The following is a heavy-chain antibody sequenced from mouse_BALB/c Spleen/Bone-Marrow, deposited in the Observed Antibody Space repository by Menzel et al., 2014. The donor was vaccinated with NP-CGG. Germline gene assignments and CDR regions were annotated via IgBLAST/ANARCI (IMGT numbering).Heavy chain of an antibody. Sequence: VQLQQSGADLVRPGASVKLSCKALGYTFTDYEMHWAKQTPVHGLEWIGAIHPGSGGIAYNQKFKGKVTLTADKSSSTTYMELSSLASEDSAVYYCTRKGLRGAGFAYWGQGTLVTVSA. CDR1: GYTFTDYE. CDR3: TRKGLRGAGFAY. J-gene: IGHJ3*01. CDR2: IHPGSGGI. V-gene: IGHV1-15*01. D-gene: IGHD2-4*01.